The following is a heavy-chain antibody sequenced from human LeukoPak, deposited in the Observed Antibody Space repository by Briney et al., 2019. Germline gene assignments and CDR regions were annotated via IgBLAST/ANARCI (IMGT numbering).Heavy chain of an antibody. CDR2: IYYSGST. CDR1: GGSISSYY. Sequence: SETLSLTCTVSGGSISSYYWSWIRQPPGKGLEWIGYIYYSGSTNYNPSLKSRVTISVDTSKNQFSLKLSSVTAADTAVYYCAGFQVWFDLSGQGTLVTVSS. V-gene: IGHV4-59*01. J-gene: IGHJ5*02. CDR3: AGFQVWFDL.